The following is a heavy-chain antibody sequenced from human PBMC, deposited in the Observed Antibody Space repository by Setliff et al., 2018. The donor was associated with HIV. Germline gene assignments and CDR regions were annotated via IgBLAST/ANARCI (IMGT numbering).Heavy chain of an antibody. D-gene: IGHD2-2*01. Sequence: ASVKVSCKASGYTFTSYGIGWVRQAPGQGLEWMGWISSYNGHTNYAQKLQGRVTMTTDTSTSTTYMELTRLRSDDTAVYYCARWSCGRATCYDSPYNWFDPWGQGTLVTVSS. CDR3: ARWSCGRATCYDSPYNWFDP. J-gene: IGHJ5*02. CDR2: ISSYNGHT. V-gene: IGHV1-18*01. CDR1: GYTFTSYG.